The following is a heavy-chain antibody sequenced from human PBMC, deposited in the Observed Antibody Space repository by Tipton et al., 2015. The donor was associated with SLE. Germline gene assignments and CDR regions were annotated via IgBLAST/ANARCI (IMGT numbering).Heavy chain of an antibody. CDR2: IHYSGTT. CDR3: ARTLGAIAHTVYDAFDI. V-gene: IGHV4-59*01. J-gene: IGHJ3*02. D-gene: IGHD1-26*01. Sequence: TLSLTCTVSGGSISFDYWSWIRQPPGKGLEWIGYIHYSGTTHDNPSLKSRVTMSVDMSKNQFSLRLTSVTAADTAVYYCARTLGAIAHTVYDAFDIWGQGKMVTVSS. CDR1: GGSISFDY.